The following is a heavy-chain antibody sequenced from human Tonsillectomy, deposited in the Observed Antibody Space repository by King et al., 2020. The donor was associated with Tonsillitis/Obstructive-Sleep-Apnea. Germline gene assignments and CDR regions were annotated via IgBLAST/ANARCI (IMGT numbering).Heavy chain of an antibody. Sequence: QLQESGPGLVKPSETLSLTCTVSGGSVSSSSYYWGWIRQPPGKGLEWIGSIYYSGSTCCNPSLKSRVTISVDTSKNQFSLKLSSVTAADTAVYYCARLIAAAGDFDYWGQGTLVTVSS. D-gene: IGHD6-13*01. CDR2: IYYSGST. V-gene: IGHV4-39*01. CDR1: GGSVSSSSYY. CDR3: ARLIAAAGDFDY. J-gene: IGHJ4*02.